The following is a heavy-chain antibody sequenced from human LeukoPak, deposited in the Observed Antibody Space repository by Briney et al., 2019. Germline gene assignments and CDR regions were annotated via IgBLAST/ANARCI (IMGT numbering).Heavy chain of an antibody. CDR3: ARALSDSSSPLDAFDI. D-gene: IGHD6-13*01. CDR1: GYSISSGYY. J-gene: IGHJ3*02. Sequence: PSETLSLTCTVSGYSISSGYYWGWIRQPPGKGLEWVGSIHHSGTTYYNPSLKSRVTISLATPKNQFSLKLSSVTAADTAVYYCARALSDSSSPLDAFDIWGQGTMVTVSS. V-gene: IGHV4-38-2*02. CDR2: IHHSGTT.